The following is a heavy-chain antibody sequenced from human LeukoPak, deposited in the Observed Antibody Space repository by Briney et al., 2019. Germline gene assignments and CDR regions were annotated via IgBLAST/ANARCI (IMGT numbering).Heavy chain of an antibody. J-gene: IGHJ3*02. CDR2: IRVDGSTE. V-gene: IGHV3-7*01. CDR3: ATYSGPDKWDASDM. D-gene: IGHD1-26*01. Sequence: GGSLRLSCAASGFTFSSYAMTWVRQAPGKGLESVATIRVDGSTEYPVDSMKGRFTISRDNAKNSLHLQMNSLRAEDTAVYYCATYSGPDKWDASDMWGQGTLVTVSS. CDR1: GFTFSSYA.